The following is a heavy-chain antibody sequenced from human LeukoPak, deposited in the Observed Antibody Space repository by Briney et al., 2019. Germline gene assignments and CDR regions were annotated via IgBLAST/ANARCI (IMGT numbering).Heavy chain of an antibody. CDR3: AGSGRKQWLER. CDR2: IYTSGST. V-gene: IGHV4-61*02. D-gene: IGHD6-19*01. CDR1: GGSISSGSYY. Sequence: SQTLSLTCTVSGGSISSGSYYWSWIRQPAGKGLEWIGRIYTSGSTNYNPSLKSRVTISVDTSKNQFSLKLSSVTAADTAVYYCAGSGRKQWLERWGQGTLVTVSS. J-gene: IGHJ4*02.